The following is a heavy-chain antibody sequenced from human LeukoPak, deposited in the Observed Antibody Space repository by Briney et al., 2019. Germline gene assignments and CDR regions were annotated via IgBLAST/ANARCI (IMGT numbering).Heavy chain of an antibody. CDR1: GFMISSNW. Sequence: GGSLRLSCAASGFMISSNWMSWVRLAPGKGLEWVANIKEDGTETYYVDSVKGRFTISRDNAKNSLYLQMNSLRVEDTAVYYCAKEGRSLQTYWGQGTLVTVSS. D-gene: IGHD5-24*01. J-gene: IGHJ4*02. V-gene: IGHV3-7*03. CDR3: AKEGRSLQTY. CDR2: IKEDGTET.